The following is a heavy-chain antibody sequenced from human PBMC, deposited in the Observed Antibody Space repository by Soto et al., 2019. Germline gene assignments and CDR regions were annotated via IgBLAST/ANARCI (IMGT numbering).Heavy chain of an antibody. V-gene: IGHV3-7*01. CDR3: VRGTLSPGLEY. CDR1: GFTFSSFW. D-gene: IGHD6-6*01. Sequence: GGSLRLSCAASGFTFSSFWMNWVRQAPGQGLEWVANINEDGGYKTYGDSVRGRFTTSRDNAKNSVYLQMDSLRVEDTAVYYCVRGTLSPGLEYWGQGKLVTVSS. CDR2: INEDGGYK. J-gene: IGHJ1*01.